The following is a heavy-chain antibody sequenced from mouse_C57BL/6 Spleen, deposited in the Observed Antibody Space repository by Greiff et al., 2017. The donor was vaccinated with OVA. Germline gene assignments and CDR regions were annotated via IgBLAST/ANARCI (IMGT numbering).Heavy chain of an antibody. CDR3: GVDSSGYVAY. CDR2: IDPSDSDT. CDR1: GYTFTSYW. D-gene: IGHD3-2*02. J-gene: IGHJ3*01. Sequence: QVQLQQPGAELVRPGSSVKLSCKASGYTFTSYWMHWVKQRPIQGLEWIGNIDPSDSDTHYNQKFKDKATLTVDKSSSTAYMQLSSLTSEDSAVYYCGVDSSGYVAYWGQGTLVTVSA. V-gene: IGHV1-52*01.